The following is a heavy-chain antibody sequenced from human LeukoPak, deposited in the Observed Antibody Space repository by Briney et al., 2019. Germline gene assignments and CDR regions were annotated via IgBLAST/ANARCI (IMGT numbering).Heavy chain of an antibody. D-gene: IGHD4-11*01. J-gene: IGHJ5*02. CDR2: IWSDATNE. Sequence: GGSLRLSCEASGFTFSHFGMHWVRQAPGKGLEWVAVIWSDATNEYYADSVKGRFTISRDNFKKTVSLQMNSLRGEATAVYYCAKAAQRGFDYSNSLEHWGQGSLVIVSS. V-gene: IGHV3-33*06. CDR1: GFTFSHFG. CDR3: AKAAQRGFDYSNSLEH.